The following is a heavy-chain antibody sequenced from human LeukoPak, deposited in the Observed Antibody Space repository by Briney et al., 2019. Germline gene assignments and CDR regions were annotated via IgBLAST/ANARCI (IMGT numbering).Heavy chain of an antibody. J-gene: IGHJ4*02. V-gene: IGHV3-7*01. D-gene: IGHD3-10*01. CDR2: IRQDGSEK. Sequence: GGSLRLSCETSGFSFSTYWMSWVRQPPGKGLEWVANIRQDGSEKYYVDSVKGRFTISRDIAKQSVFLQMNSLRAEDTAVYYCARLSAMVRGPEDIFYFEFWGLGTLVTV. CDR1: GFSFSTYW. CDR3: ARLSAMVRGPEDIFYFEF.